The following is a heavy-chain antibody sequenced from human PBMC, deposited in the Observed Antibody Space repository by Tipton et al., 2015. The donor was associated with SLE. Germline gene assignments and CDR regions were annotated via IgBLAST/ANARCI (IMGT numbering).Heavy chain of an antibody. J-gene: IGHJ5*02. CDR1: GGSISNGDYY. CDR2: IYHSGGT. CDR3: VSTPPAATSWYGGLDP. D-gene: IGHD6-13*01. V-gene: IGHV4-31*11. Sequence: TLSLTCAVSGGSISNGDYYWSWIRQHPGKGLEWIGYIYHSGGTYYNPSLRSRVTMSVETSKNHFSLKLSSVTAADTAVYYCVSTPPAATSWYGGLDPWGQGTLVTVSS.